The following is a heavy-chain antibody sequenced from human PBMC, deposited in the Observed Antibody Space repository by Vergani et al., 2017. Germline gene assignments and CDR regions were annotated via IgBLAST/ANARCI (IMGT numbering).Heavy chain of an antibody. CDR2: IQFDGSNQ. CDR1: GFSVSSTYD. CDR3: AKHFRGWGIDY. Sequence: VQLVESGGGLVQPGGSLRLSCAASGFSVSSTYDMQWIRQGPGKGLEFVAFIQFDGSNQYYADSVKGRFTLSRDFSKNTLYLQMNSLRTDDTATYYCAKHFRGWGIDYWGQGTQVIVSS. D-gene: IGHD3-16*01. J-gene: IGHJ4*02. V-gene: IGHV3-30*02.